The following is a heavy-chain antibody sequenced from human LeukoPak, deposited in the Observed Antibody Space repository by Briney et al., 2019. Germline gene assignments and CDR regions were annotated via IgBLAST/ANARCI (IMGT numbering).Heavy chain of an antibody. J-gene: IGHJ6*02. V-gene: IGHV3-74*01. CDR3: ARDLDGNTIFGVVIRSYYYGMDV. D-gene: IGHD3-3*01. Sequence: PGGSLRLSCAASGFTFSSYWMHWVRQAAGKGLVWVSRINSDGTSTSYADSVKGRFTISRDNSKNTLYLQMNSLRAEDTAVYYCARDLDGNTIFGVVIRSYYYGMDVWGQGTTVTVSS. CDR1: GFTFSSYW. CDR2: INSDGTST.